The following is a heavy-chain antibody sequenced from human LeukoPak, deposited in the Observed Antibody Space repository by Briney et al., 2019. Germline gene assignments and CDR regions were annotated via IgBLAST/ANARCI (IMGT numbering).Heavy chain of an antibody. J-gene: IGHJ4*02. CDR2: ISAYNGNT. V-gene: IGHV1-18*01. Sequence: ASVKVSCKASGYTFTSYGVSWVRQAPGQGLEWMGWISAYNGNTNYAQKLQGRVTMTTDTSTSTAYMELRSLRSDDTAVYYCARTPRYDILTGYGYWGQGTLVTVSS. CDR1: GYTFTSYG. D-gene: IGHD3-9*01. CDR3: ARTPRYDILTGYGY.